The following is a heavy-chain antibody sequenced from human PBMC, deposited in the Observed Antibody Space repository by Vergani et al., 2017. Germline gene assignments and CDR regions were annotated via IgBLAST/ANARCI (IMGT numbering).Heavy chain of an antibody. Sequence: QVQLVESGGGVVQPGRSLRLSCAASGFTFSSYGMHWVRQAPGKGLEWVAVISYDGSNKYYADSVKGRFTISRDNSKNTLYLQMNSLRAEDTAVYYCAKDRGITIFGVAYFDYWGQGTLVTVSS. CDR3: AKDRGITIFGVAYFDY. J-gene: IGHJ4*02. V-gene: IGHV3-30*18. D-gene: IGHD3-3*01. CDR1: GFTFSSYG. CDR2: ISYDGSNK.